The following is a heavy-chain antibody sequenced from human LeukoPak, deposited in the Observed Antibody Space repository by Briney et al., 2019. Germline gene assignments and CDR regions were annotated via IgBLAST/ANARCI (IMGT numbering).Heavy chain of an antibody. V-gene: IGHV1-69*13. J-gene: IGHJ4*02. CDR1: GGTFSSYA. CDR2: IIPIFGTA. D-gene: IGHD3-22*01. CDR3: AREFTYYYDSSRYSYFDN. Sequence: ASVKVSCKASGGTFSSYAISWVRQAPGQGLEWMGGIIPIFGTANYAQKFQGRVTITADESTSTAYMELSSLRSEDTAVYYCAREFTYYYDSSRYSYFDNWGQGTLVTVSS.